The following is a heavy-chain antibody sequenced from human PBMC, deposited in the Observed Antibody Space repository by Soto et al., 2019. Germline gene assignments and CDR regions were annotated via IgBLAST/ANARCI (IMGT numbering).Heavy chain of an antibody. D-gene: IGHD3-16*02. Sequence: QVRLQESGPGLVRPSETLSLTCAVSGASMTNYYWTWIRQTPGRRLEWIGYIFHNGNTKFNPSLFGRXSXSXXTSKSQFSLNLTSVTAADTAVYYCARRRGGYSLDVWGQGTTITVSS. J-gene: IGHJ6*02. V-gene: IGHV4-4*09. CDR1: GASMTNYY. CDR3: ARRRGGYSLDV. CDR2: IFHNGNT.